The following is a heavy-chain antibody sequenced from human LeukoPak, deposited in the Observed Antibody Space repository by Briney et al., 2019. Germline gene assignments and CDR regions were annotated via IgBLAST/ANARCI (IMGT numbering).Heavy chain of an antibody. CDR3: ALAVIASAFDFDI. CDR2: IYPADSDT. CDR1: AYSFSNHW. D-gene: IGHD2-21*01. V-gene: IGHV5-51*01. J-gene: IGHJ3*02. Sequence: GESLKISCQGFAYSFSNHWIAWVRQMPGRGLEWMGIIYPADSDTRYSPSFQGQVTISADKSIGTAYLQWGSLKASDTAIYHCALAVIASAFDFDIWGQGTMVTVSS.